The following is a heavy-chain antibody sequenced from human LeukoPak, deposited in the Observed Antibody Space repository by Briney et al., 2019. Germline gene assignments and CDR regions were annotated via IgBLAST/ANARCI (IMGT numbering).Heavy chain of an antibody. Sequence: ASVKVSCKAPGYTFTSYGISWVRQAPGQGLEWMGWISAYNGNTNYAQKLQGRVTMTTDTSTSTAYMELRSLRSDDTAVYYCARGGRGRYDFWSGYYSYYYYYYMDVWGKGTTVTVSS. CDR2: ISAYNGNT. CDR1: GYTFTSYG. V-gene: IGHV1-18*01. CDR3: ARGGRGRYDFWSGYYSYYYYYYMDV. J-gene: IGHJ6*03. D-gene: IGHD3-3*01.